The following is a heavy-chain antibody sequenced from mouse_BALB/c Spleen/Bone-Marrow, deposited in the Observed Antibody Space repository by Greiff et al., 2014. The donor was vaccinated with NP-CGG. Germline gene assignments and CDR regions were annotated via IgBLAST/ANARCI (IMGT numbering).Heavy chain of an antibody. CDR1: EFTFSDAW. Sequence: DVQLQESGGGLVQPGGSMKLSCAASEFTFSDAWMDWVRQSPEKGLEWVAEIRSKANNHXXXXXXSVXXXLTXSRDDSKSSVYLQMNSLRAEDTGIYYCTRSNWATWFAYWGQGTLVTVSA. V-gene: IGHV6-6*01. D-gene: IGHD4-1*01. CDR3: TRSNWATWFAY. CDR2: IRSKANNHXX. J-gene: IGHJ3*01.